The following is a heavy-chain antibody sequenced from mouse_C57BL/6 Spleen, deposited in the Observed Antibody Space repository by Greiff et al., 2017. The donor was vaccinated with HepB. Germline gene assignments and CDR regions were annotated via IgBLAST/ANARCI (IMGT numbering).Heavy chain of an antibody. V-gene: IGHV5-12*01. J-gene: IGHJ1*03. CDR2: ISNGGGST. CDR1: GFTFSDYY. Sequence: EVKLVESGGGLVQPGGSLKLSCAASGFTFSDYYMYWVRQTPEKRLEWVAYISNGGGSTYYPDTVKGRFTISRDNAKNTLYLQLSRLKYEDTAMYYCARHDYGGYFDVWGTGTTVTVSS. D-gene: IGHD2-4*01. CDR3: ARHDYGGYFDV.